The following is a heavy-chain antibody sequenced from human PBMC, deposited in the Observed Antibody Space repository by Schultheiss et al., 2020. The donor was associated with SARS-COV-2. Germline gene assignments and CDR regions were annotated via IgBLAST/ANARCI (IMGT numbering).Heavy chain of an antibody. CDR2: IYPGDSDT. J-gene: IGHJ4*02. CDR1: GYSFTNYW. V-gene: IGHV5-51*01. Sequence: GGSLRLSCKGSGYSFTNYWIAWVRQMPGKGLESMGIIYPGDSDTRYSPSFQGQVTISADKSISTAYLQWSSLKASDTAMYYCARGDTDHFDSWGQGALVTVSS. D-gene: IGHD5-18*01. CDR3: ARGDTDHFDS.